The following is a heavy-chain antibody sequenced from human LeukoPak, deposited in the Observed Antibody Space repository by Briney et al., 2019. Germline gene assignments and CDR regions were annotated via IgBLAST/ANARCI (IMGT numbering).Heavy chain of an antibody. D-gene: IGHD3-22*01. CDR2: INPNSGGT. CDR1: RYTFTGYY. Sequence: ASVKVCCKATRYTFTGYYMHWVRQAPGQGLEWMGRINPNSGGTNYEQKFQGRVTMTRDTSISTAYMELSKLRSDDTAVYYCARVSSGGSSGYLFDYWGQGTLVTVSS. CDR3: ARVSSGGSSGYLFDY. V-gene: IGHV1-2*06. J-gene: IGHJ4*02.